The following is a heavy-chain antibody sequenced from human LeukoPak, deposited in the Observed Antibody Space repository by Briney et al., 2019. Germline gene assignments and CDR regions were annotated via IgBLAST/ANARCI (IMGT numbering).Heavy chain of an antibody. V-gene: IGHV4-59*01. D-gene: IGHD3-10*01. Sequence: SETLSLTCTVSGGSISSYYWSWIRQPPGKGLEWIGYIYYSGSTNYNPSLKSRVTISVDTSKNQFSLKLSSVTAADTAVYYCARGFDYYGSGHYYMDVWGKGTTVTISS. CDR3: ARGFDYYGSGHYYMDV. J-gene: IGHJ6*03. CDR1: GGSISSYY. CDR2: IYYSGST.